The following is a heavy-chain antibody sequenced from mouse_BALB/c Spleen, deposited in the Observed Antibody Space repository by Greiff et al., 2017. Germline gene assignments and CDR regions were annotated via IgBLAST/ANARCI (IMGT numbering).Heavy chain of an antibody. J-gene: IGHJ2*01. V-gene: IGHV14-3*02. D-gene: IGHD1-1*01. Sequence: VQLQQSGAELVKPGASVKLSCTASGFNIKDTYMHWVKQRPEQGLEWIGRIDPANGNTKYDPKFQGKATITADTSSNTAYLQLSSLTSEDTAVYYCALYYYGSSYDFDYWGQGTTLTVSS. CDR3: ALYYYGSSYDFDY. CDR2: IDPANGNT. CDR1: GFNIKDTY.